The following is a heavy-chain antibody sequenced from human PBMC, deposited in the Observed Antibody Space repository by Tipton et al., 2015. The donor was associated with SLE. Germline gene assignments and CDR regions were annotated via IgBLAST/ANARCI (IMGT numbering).Heavy chain of an antibody. CDR2: IYHSGST. CDR3: ATTVTITPSYGAFDI. Sequence: TLSLTCAVSGYSISSGYYWGWIRQPPGKGLEWIGSIYHSGSTYYNPSIKSRVTISLYTSKRQFSLRRTSITAADTAMYYCATTVTITPSYGAFDIWGQGTLVTVSS. J-gene: IGHJ4*02. CDR1: GYSISSGYY. V-gene: IGHV4-38-2*01. D-gene: IGHD4-17*01.